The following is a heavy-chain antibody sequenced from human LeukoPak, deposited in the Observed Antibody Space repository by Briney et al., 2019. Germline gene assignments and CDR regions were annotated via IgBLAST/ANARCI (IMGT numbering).Heavy chain of an antibody. CDR1: GFTVNRNY. J-gene: IGHJ5*02. Sequence: GGSLRLSCAASGFTVNRNYMIWVRQAPGKGLEWVGRTRNKANSYTTEYAASVKGRFTISRDDSKNSLYLQMNSLKTEDTAVYYCARAKVRGVITPESWGQGTLVTVSS. CDR3: ARAKVRGVITPES. CDR2: TRNKANSYTT. V-gene: IGHV3-72*01. D-gene: IGHD3-10*01.